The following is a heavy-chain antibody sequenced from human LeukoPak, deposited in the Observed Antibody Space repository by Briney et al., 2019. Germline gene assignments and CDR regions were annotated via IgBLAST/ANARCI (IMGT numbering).Heavy chain of an antibody. Sequence: SQTLSLTCTVSGGSISSGDYYWSWIRQPPGKGLEWIGYIYYSGSTYYNPSLKSRVTISVDTSKNQFSLKLRSVTAADTAVYYCARMTTVTPSFDYWGQGTLVTVSS. CDR1: GGSISSGDYY. CDR2: IYYSGST. D-gene: IGHD4-4*01. V-gene: IGHV4-30-4*01. J-gene: IGHJ4*02. CDR3: ARMTTVTPSFDY.